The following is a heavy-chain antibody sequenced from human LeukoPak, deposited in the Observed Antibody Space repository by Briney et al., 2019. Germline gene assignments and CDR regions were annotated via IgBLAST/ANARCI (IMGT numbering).Heavy chain of an antibody. J-gene: IGHJ4*02. Sequence: GGSLRLSCAASGFTFSSYGMSWVRQAPGKGLEWVSAISGSGGSTYYADSVKGRFTISRDNSKNTLYLQMNSLRAEDTAVYYCAKGGARRDYGGLFDYWGQGTLVTVSS. V-gene: IGHV3-23*01. D-gene: IGHD4-23*01. CDR3: AKGGARRDYGGLFDY. CDR1: GFTFSSYG. CDR2: ISGSGGST.